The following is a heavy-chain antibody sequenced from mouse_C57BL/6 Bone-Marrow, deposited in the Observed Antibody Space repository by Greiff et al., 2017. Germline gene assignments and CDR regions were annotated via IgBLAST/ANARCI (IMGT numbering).Heavy chain of an antibody. V-gene: IGHV6-6*01. CDR1: GFTFSDAW. CDR3: TMRLLHAMDY. CDR2: IRNKANNHAT. D-gene: IGHD2-3*01. J-gene: IGHJ4*01. Sequence: EVQRVESGGGLVQPGGSMKLSCAASGFTFSDAWMDWVRQSPEKGLEWVAEIRNKANNHATYYAESVQGRFTISRDESKSSVYLQMNSLRAEDTSIYYCTMRLLHAMDYWGQGTSVTVSS.